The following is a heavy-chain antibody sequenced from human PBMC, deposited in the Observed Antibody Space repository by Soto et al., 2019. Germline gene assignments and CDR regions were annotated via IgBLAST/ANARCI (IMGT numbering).Heavy chain of an antibody. Sequence: SETRSLTCAVSGGSISSSNWWSWVRQPPGKGLEWIGEIYHSGSTNYNPSRKSRVTISVDKSKNQFSLKLSSVTAADTAVYYCARHLWFGELLSYMDVWGKGTTVTVSS. CDR2: IYHSGST. D-gene: IGHD3-10*01. CDR1: GGSISSSNW. CDR3: ARHLWFGELLSYMDV. V-gene: IGHV4-4*02. J-gene: IGHJ6*04.